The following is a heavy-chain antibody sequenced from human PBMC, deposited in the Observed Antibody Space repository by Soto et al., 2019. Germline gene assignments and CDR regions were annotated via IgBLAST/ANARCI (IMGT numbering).Heavy chain of an antibody. CDR2: TSYDGSNK. D-gene: IGHD2-21*02. J-gene: IGHJ6*02. CDR3: AKDTATAASSYGMDV. Sequence: QVQLVESGGGVVQAGRSLRLSCAASGFAFSSYGMHWVRQAPGKGLEWVAVTSYDGSNKYYADFVKGRFTISRDNSKNTLYLQMNRLRAEDTAVYYCAKDTATAASSYGMDVWGQGTTVTVSS. V-gene: IGHV3-30*18. CDR1: GFAFSSYG.